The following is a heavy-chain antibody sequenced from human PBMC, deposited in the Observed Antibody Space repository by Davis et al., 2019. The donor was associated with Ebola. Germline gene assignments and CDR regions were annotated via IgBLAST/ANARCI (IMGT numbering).Heavy chain of an antibody. Sequence: LRLSCTVSGGSISSGGYYWSWIRQLPGKGLEWIGYIYYSGIPYSNPSLGSRVTIPVDTSKNQFSLNLSSMTAADTAVYYCARLRTEMASFYFEYWGQGTLVTVSS. CDR1: GGSISSGGYY. D-gene: IGHD5-24*01. CDR2: IYYSGIP. CDR3: ARLRTEMASFYFEY. J-gene: IGHJ4*02. V-gene: IGHV4-31*03.